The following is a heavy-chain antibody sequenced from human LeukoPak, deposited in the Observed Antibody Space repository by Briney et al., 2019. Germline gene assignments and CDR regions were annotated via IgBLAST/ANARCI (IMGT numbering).Heavy chain of an antibody. Sequence: SGGSLRLSCAASGFTISNYDMHWVRQAPGKGLEWVALISYDGSNKYYADSVKGRFTISRDNSKNTLYLQMNSLRAEDTAVYYCASLPRDDSSGYYLSDYWGQGTLVTVSS. CDR3: ASLPRDDSSGYYLSDY. V-gene: IGHV3-30*03. D-gene: IGHD3-22*01. J-gene: IGHJ4*02. CDR1: GFTISNYD. CDR2: ISYDGSNK.